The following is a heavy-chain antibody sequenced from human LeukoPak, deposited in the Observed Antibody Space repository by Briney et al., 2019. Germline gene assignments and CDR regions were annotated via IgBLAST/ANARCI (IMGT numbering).Heavy chain of an antibody. Sequence: PSETLSLTCTVSGGSISSYYWSWIRQPPGKGLEWIGYIYCSGSTNYNPSLKSRVTISVDTSKNQFSLKLSSVTAADTAVYYCARHGVAAAGTDYFDYWGQGTLVTVSS. J-gene: IGHJ4*02. CDR3: ARHGVAAAGTDYFDY. D-gene: IGHD6-13*01. V-gene: IGHV4-59*08. CDR2: IYCSGST. CDR1: GGSISSYY.